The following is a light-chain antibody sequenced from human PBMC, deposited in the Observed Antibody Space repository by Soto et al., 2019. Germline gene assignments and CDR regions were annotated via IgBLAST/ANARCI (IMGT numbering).Light chain of an antibody. J-gene: IGLJ2*01. Sequence: QSVLTQPPSVSGDPGQRVTISCTGSSSTIGAGFDVHWYQQLPGTAPKLLIYGDTNRPSGVPDRFSGSKSGTSASLVITGLQAEDEADYYCQSYDTALSVYVVFGGGTKVTVL. V-gene: IGLV1-40*01. CDR2: GDT. CDR1: SSTIGAGFD. CDR3: QSYDTALSVYVV.